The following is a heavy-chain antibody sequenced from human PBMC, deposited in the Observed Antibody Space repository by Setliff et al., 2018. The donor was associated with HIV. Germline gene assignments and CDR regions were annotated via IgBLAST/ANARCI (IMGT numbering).Heavy chain of an antibody. CDR1: GYTFNTYP. Sequence: ASVKVSCKASGYTFNTYPINWVRQAPGQGLELMGWINTATGSPRFAQGFRGRFGFSLDASVTTTYLHINNLESADSAIYDCARDGADYNFRSGTHPFDIWGQGTLVTVSS. CDR3: ARDGADYNFRSGTHPFDI. D-gene: IGHD3-3*01. V-gene: IGHV7-4-1*02. J-gene: IGHJ4*02. CDR2: INTATGSP.